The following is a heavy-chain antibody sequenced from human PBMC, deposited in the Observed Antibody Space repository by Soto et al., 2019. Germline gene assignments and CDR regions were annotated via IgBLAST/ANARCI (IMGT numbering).Heavy chain of an antibody. J-gene: IGHJ3*02. Sequence: EVQVVESGGGLVRPGGSRRLSCAASGFTFSNCNVNWVRQAPGKGLEWVSSISTTSYTYYADSVKGRFTISRDNAKNSVYPQMNSLRGEDTAVYYCARVPPYSGSYFDALDIWGQWAMLTVSS. D-gene: IGHD1-26*01. CDR3: ARVPPYSGSYFDALDI. CDR2: ISTTSYT. V-gene: IGHV3-21*01. CDR1: GFTFSNCN.